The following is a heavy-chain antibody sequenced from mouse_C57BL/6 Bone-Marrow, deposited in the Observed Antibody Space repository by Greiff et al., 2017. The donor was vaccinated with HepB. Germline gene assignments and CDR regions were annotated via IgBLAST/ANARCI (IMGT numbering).Heavy chain of an antibody. CDR2: IDPEDGDT. J-gene: IGHJ4*01. CDR3: TTGVNGYAMGY. V-gene: IGHV14-1*01. CDR1: GFNIKDYY. Sequence: EVQLQQSGAELVRPGASVKLSCTASGFNIKDYYMHWVKQRPEQGLEWIGRIDPEDGDTEYAPKFQGKATMTADPSSNTAYLQLSSLTSEDTAVYYCTTGVNGYAMGYCGQGASVTVSS. D-gene: IGHD1-1*01.